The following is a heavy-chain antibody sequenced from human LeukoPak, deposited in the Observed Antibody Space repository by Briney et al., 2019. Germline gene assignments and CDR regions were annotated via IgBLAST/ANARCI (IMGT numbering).Heavy chain of an antibody. J-gene: IGHJ5*02. CDR3: ARHGSYSSSFPYNWFDP. D-gene: IGHD6-13*01. Sequence: SVKVSCKPSGGSFSSYAISWVRQAPGQGLEWMGGIIPLFGAPNYAQKFQGRVTITADKSTTTAYMELSSLRSEDTAVYFCARHGSYSSSFPYNWFDPWGEGTLVSVSS. CDR2: IIPLFGAP. V-gene: IGHV1-69*06. CDR1: GGSFSSYA.